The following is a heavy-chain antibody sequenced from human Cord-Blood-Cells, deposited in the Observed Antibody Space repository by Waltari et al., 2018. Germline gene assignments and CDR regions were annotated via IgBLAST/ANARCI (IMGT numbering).Heavy chain of an antibody. CDR1: GGSISSSSYY. CDR2: IYYSGGT. J-gene: IGHJ4*02. V-gene: IGHV4-39*01. Sequence: QLQLQESGPGLVKPSETLSLTCTVSGGSISSSSYYWGWIRQPPGKGLEWIGSIYYSGGTYYNPSLKSRVTISVDTSKNQFSLKLSSVTAADTAVYYCARQPYDFWSGYYLDYWGQGTLVTVSS. D-gene: IGHD3-3*01. CDR3: ARQPYDFWSGYYLDY.